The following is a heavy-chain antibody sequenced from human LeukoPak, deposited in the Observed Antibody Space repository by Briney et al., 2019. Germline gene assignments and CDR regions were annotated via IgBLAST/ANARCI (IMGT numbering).Heavy chain of an antibody. V-gene: IGHV3-23*01. CDR2: ISGSGGST. Sequence: GGSLRLSCAASGFTFSSYGMSWVRQAPGKRLEWVSAISGSGGSTYYADSVKGRFTISRDNSKSTLYLQMNSLRAEDTAVYYCAKDRRAVIRPYYFDYWGQGTLVTVSS. D-gene: IGHD3-16*02. J-gene: IGHJ4*02. CDR3: AKDRRAVIRPYYFDY. CDR1: GFTFSSYG.